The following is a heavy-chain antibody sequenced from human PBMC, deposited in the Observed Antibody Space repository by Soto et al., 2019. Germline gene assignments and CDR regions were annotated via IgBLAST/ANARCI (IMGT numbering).Heavy chain of an antibody. D-gene: IGHD3-10*01. CDR1: GFTFSSYG. V-gene: IGHV3-33*06. CDR2: IWYDGSNK. Sequence: TGGSLRLSCAASGFTFSSYGMHWVRQAPDKGLEWVAVIWYDGSNKYYADSVKGRFTISKDTSKNTLYLQMNILRAEDTAVYYCANGFDFPDDYWGQGTLVTVSS. CDR3: ANGFDFPDDY. J-gene: IGHJ4*02.